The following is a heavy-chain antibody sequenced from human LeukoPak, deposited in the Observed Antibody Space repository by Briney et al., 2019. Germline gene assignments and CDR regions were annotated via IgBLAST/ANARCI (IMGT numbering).Heavy chain of an antibody. CDR1: GYSISSGHY. CDR2: IYESGST. CDR3: ARGSHNFEY. J-gene: IGHJ4*02. Sequence: PSETLSLTCTVSGYSISSGHYWDWIRQPPGKGLEWIGSIYESGSTYYNPSLKSRVTISVDTSKNQFSLNLSSVTAADTAIYYCARGSHNFEYRGQGTLVTVSS. D-gene: IGHD1-26*01. V-gene: IGHV4-38-2*02.